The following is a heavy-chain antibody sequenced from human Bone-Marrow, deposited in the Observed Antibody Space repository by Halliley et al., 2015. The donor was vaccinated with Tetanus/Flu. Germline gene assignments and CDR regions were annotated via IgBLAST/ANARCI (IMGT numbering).Heavy chain of an antibody. J-gene: IGHJ4*02. CDR1: GGTFSSYT. CDR2: ILPSLGTA. CDR3: ARDVAGGLAPRPGFKY. D-gene: IGHD6-6*01. Sequence: QVQLVQSGAEVKKPGSSVKVSCKASGGTFSSYTFSWVRQTPGQGLQWMGGILPSLGTANYAQNFQDRVIITADESTSTAYMELSSLRSEDTAVYYCARDVAGGLAPRPGFKYWGQGTLVSVSS. V-gene: IGHV1-69*16.